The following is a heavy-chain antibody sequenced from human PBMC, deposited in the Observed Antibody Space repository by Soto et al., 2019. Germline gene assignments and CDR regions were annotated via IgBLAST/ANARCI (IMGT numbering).Heavy chain of an antibody. CDR2: ISGGGSNT. J-gene: IGHJ4*02. CDR3: AKDRGVRAGLDY. V-gene: IGHV3-23*01. Sequence: EAQLLESGGGLVQPGGSLRLSCEASGFTFRSYGISWVRQAPGKGLEWVSAISGGGSNTYYSDSVKGRFTISGDNSKNAAYLQMNSLRGDDTALYYCAKDRGVRAGLDYWGQGTLVTVSS. D-gene: IGHD2-8*01. CDR1: GFTFRSYG.